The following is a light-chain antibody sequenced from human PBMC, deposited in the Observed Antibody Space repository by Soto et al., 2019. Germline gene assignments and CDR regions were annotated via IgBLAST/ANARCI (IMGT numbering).Light chain of an antibody. V-gene: IGKV3-15*01. CDR2: GAS. CDR1: QSVSSK. J-gene: IGKJ1*01. Sequence: IVMTQSPATLSLSPGERATLSCRASQSVSSKLAWYQQKPGQAPRLLIYGASTRATGIPARFSGIGSGTEFTLTISSLQSEDFAVYYCQQYNNWPTVTFCQGTKVDIK. CDR3: QQYNNWPTVT.